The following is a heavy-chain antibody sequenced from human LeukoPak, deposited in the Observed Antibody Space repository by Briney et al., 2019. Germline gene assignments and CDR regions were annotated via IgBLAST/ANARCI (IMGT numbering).Heavy chain of an antibody. CDR1: GGSISGYY. Sequence: SETLSLTCTVSGGSISGYYWNWIRPPAGKGLEWIGRIFSSGKTNYNPSLQSRVTMSLDTSKNHFSLKLTSVTAADTAVYYCVRGLYGSGDYWGQGTLVTVSS. D-gene: IGHD3-10*01. CDR2: IFSSGKT. V-gene: IGHV4-4*07. CDR3: VRGLYGSGDY. J-gene: IGHJ4*02.